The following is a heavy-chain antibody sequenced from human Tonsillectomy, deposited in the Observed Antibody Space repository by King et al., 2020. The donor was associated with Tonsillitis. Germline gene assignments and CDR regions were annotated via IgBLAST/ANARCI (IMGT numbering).Heavy chain of an antibody. Sequence: VQLQESGPGLVKPSETLSLTCTVSGGSISSYYWSWIRQPPGKGLEWIGYIYYSGSTNYNPSLKSRVTISVDTSKNQFSLKLSSVTAADTAVYYCARVTTYSSGWYNAFDIWGQGTMVTVSS. D-gene: IGHD6-19*01. V-gene: IGHV4-59*01. J-gene: IGHJ3*02. CDR2: IYYSGST. CDR3: ARVTTYSSGWYNAFDI. CDR1: GGSISSYY.